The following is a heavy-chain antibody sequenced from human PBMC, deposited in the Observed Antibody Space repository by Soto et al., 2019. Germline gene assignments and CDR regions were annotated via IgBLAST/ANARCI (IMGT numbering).Heavy chain of an antibody. J-gene: IGHJ5*02. Sequence: GESLKISCAASGFTFSSYAMSWVRQAPGKGLEWVSAISGSGGSTYYADSVKGRFTISRDNSKNTLYLQMNSLRAEDTAVYYCAKTLYDSSGYTANWFDPWGQGTLVTVSS. CDR1: GFTFSSYA. D-gene: IGHD3-22*01. CDR3: AKTLYDSSGYTANWFDP. CDR2: ISGSGGST. V-gene: IGHV3-23*01.